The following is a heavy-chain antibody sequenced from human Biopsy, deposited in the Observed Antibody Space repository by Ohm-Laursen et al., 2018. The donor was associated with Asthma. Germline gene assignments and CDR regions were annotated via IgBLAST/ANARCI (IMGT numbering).Heavy chain of an antibody. CDR2: MSFDGRQT. D-gene: IGHD3-3*01. CDR3: AKERYYDFWSGYPI. J-gene: IGHJ3*02. V-gene: IGHV3-30*18. Sequence: ALRHSCSASEFSLNSYGFYWFRAPTGQGLEWVAVMSFDGRQTYYADSVKGRFTISRDNSKNTLYLQMNSLRAEDTAVYYCAKERYYDFWSGYPIWGQGTMVTVSS. CDR1: EFSLNSYG.